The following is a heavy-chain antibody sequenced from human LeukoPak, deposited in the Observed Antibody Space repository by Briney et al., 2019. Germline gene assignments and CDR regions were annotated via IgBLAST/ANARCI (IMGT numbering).Heavy chain of an antibody. CDR2: ISYDGSNK. V-gene: IGHV3-30*03. CDR1: GFTFSSYG. CDR3: WRFGESIALDY. Sequence: GGSLRLSCAASGFTFSSYGMHWVRQAPGKGLEWVAVISYDGSNKYYADSVKGRFTISRDNSKNTLYLQMNSLRAEDTAVYYCWRFGESIALDYWGQGTLVTVSS. D-gene: IGHD3-10*01. J-gene: IGHJ4*02.